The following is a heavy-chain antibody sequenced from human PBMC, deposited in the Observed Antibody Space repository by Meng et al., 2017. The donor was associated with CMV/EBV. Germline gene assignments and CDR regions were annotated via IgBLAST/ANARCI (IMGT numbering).Heavy chain of an antibody. CDR3: ARIKTIFGVVITENYYYYGMDV. CDR2: IFSNDEK. V-gene: IGHV2-26*01. CDR1: GFSLSNARRG. D-gene: IGHD3-3*01. Sequence: SGPTLVKPTETVTLTCTVSGFSLSNARRGVSWIRQPPGKAMEWLAHIFSNDEKSYSTSLKSRITISKDTAKSQVVLTMTNMDPVDTATYYCARIKTIFGVVITENYYYYGMDVWGQGTTVTFSS. J-gene: IGHJ6*02.